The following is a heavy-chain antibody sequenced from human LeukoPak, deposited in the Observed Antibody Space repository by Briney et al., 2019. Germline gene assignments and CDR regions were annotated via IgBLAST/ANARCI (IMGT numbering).Heavy chain of an antibody. J-gene: IGHJ6*02. D-gene: IGHD6-13*01. V-gene: IGHV1-18*01. Sequence: ASVKVSCKASGYTFTSYGISWVRQAPGQGLEWMGWISAYNGNTNYAQKLQGRVTMTTDTSTSTAYMELRSLRSDGTAVYYCAREDSSSWPDYYYYYGMDVWGQGTTVTVSS. CDR2: ISAYNGNT. CDR3: AREDSSSWPDYYYYYGMDV. CDR1: GYTFTSYG.